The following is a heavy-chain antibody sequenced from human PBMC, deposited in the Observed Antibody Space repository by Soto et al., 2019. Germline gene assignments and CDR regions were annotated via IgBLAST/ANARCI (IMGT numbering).Heavy chain of an antibody. D-gene: IGHD2-2*01. CDR2: INHIEST. CDR1: GGSFSGYY. Sequence: SETLSLTCAVYGGSFSGYYWSWIRQPPGKGLEWIGQINHIESTNYNPSLKSRVTISVDTSRNRFSLNLTYVTAAGTAVYYCARGPYAMDVWGHGTTVTVSS. V-gene: IGHV4-34*01. CDR3: ARGPYAMDV. J-gene: IGHJ6*02.